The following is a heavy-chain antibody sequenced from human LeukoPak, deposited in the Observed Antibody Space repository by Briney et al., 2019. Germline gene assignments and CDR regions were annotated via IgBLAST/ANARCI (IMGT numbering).Heavy chain of an antibody. J-gene: IGHJ4*02. V-gene: IGHV3-23*01. D-gene: IGHD3-10*01. CDR3: AKGGNTMVRGVLFDY. CDR1: GFTFSSYA. CDR2: ISGSGGST. Sequence: PGGSLRLSCAASGFTFSSYAVSWVRQAPGKGLEWVSTISGSGGSTYYADSVKGRFTISRDFSKNTLHLQMNSLRAEDTAVYYCAKGGNTMVRGVLFDYWGQGTLVTVSS.